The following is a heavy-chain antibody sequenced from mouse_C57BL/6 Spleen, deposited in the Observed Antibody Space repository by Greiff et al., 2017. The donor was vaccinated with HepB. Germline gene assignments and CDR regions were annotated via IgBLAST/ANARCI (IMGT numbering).Heavy chain of an antibody. J-gene: IGHJ3*01. CDR3: ARSILPGSHAY. V-gene: IGHV1-80*01. Sequence: QVQLKQSGAELVKPGASVKISCKASGYAFSSYWMNWVKQRPGKGLEWIGQIYPGDGDTNYNGKFKGKATLTADKSSSTAYMQLSSLTSEDSAVYFCARSILPGSHAYWGQGTLVTVSA. CDR1: GYAFSSYW. CDR2: IYPGDGDT. D-gene: IGHD5-5*01.